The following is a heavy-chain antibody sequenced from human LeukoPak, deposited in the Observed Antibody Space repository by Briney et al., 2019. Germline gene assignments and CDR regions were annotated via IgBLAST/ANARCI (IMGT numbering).Heavy chain of an antibody. Sequence: ASVKVSCKASGYXFTGYYFHWVRQAPGQGPEWLGWINPNSGGTNYAQRFQGRVTMTRETSISTVHMELSRLRSDDTAVYFCAREKMVGAPKLLDYWGQGTLVTVSS. V-gene: IGHV1-2*02. CDR2: INPNSGGT. CDR1: GYXFTGYY. CDR3: AREKMVGAPKLLDY. D-gene: IGHD1-26*01. J-gene: IGHJ4*02.